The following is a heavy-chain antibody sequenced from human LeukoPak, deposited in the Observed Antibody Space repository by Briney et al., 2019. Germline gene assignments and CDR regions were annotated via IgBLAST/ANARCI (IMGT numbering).Heavy chain of an antibody. CDR3: ARGLVVSAFDI. D-gene: IGHD2-15*01. V-gene: IGHV4-34*01. CDR1: GGSFSGYY. CDR2: INHSGST. Sequence: SETLSLTCGVYGGSFSGYYWTWIRQPPGKGLEWIGEINHSGSTNYNPSLKSRVTISVDTSKNQFSLKLSSVTAADTAVYYCARGLVVSAFDIWGQGTMVTVSS. J-gene: IGHJ3*02.